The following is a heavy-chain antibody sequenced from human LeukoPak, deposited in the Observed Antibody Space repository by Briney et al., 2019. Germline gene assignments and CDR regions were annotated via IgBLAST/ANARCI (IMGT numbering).Heavy chain of an antibody. CDR3: ARGNRGDFPNDAFDI. Sequence: ASVKVSCKASGGTFSSYAISWVRQAPGQGLEWMGRIIPILGIANYAQKFQGRVTITADKSTSTAYMELSSLRSEDTAVYYCARGNRGDFPNDAFDIWGQGTMVTVSS. CDR2: IIPILGIA. V-gene: IGHV1-69*04. CDR1: GGTFSSYA. D-gene: IGHD3-3*01. J-gene: IGHJ3*02.